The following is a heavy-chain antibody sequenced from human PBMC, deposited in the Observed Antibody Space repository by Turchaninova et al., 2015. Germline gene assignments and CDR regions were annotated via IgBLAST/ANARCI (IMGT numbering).Heavy chain of an antibody. CDR1: GYTFTQNY. D-gene: IGHD1-1*01. CDR2: ILPVVGTT. J-gene: IGHJ4*02. CDR3: ARDNEAFDY. Sequence: VQVVQSGSEVKKPGASVKISCRASGYTFTQNYLHWLRQAPGQGLGGRGMILPVVGTTSYPQRFQGGVTLTSETSTSTFYMELSSLKSEDTASYYCARDNEAFDYWGQGTLVTVSS. V-gene: IGHV1-46*01.